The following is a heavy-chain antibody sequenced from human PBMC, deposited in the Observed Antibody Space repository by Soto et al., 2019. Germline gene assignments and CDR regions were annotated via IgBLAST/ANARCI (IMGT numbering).Heavy chain of an antibody. D-gene: IGHD2-2*01. CDR2: ISSSSSYT. CDR1: GFTFSDYY. Sequence: QVQLVESGGGLVKPGGSLRLSCAASGFTFSDYYMSWIRQAPGKGLEWVSYISSSSSYTNYADSVKGRFTISRDNAKNSLYLQMNSLRAEDTAVYYCAREGCSSTSCQGPVGTSLGGMDVWGQGTTVTVSS. V-gene: IGHV3-11*05. CDR3: AREGCSSTSCQGPVGTSLGGMDV. J-gene: IGHJ6*02.